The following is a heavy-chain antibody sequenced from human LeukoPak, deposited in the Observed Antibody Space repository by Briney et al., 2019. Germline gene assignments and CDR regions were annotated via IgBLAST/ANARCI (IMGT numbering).Heavy chain of an antibody. D-gene: IGHD4-17*01. V-gene: IGHV3-48*03. CDR2: IGSSGSTI. J-gene: IGHJ4*02. CDR3: ASSTVSTGYFDY. Sequence: GGSLRLSCAASGFTFSSYEMNWVRQAPGKGLEWVSYIGSSGSTIYYADSVKGRFTISRDNAKNSLYLQMNSLRAEDTAVYCCASSTVSTGYFDYWGQGTLVTVSS. CDR1: GFTFSSYE.